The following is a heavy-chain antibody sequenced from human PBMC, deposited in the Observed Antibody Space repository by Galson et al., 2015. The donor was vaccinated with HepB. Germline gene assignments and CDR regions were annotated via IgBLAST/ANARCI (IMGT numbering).Heavy chain of an antibody. J-gene: IGHJ4*02. D-gene: IGHD3-22*01. V-gene: IGHV1-24*01. CDR3: ATLKLTYYYDSSGGTYYFDY. CDR2: FDPEDGET. Sequence: SVKVSCKVSGYTLTELSMHWVRQAPGKGLEWMGGFDPEDGETIYAQKFQGRVTMTEDTSTDTAYMELSSLRSEDTAVYYCATLKLTYYYDSSGGTYYFDYWGQGTLATVSS. CDR1: GYTLTELS.